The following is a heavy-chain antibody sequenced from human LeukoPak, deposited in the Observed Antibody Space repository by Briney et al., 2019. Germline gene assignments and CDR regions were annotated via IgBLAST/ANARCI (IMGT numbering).Heavy chain of an antibody. CDR2: INHRGST. D-gene: IGHD4-17*01. Sequence: GSLRLSCAASGFTFSSYGMHWVRQSPGKGLEWIGEINHRGSTNYNPSLKRRVTISLDTSKNQFSLKLSSVTAADTAVYYCARQSDDYGDYNWFDPWGQGTLVTVSS. J-gene: IGHJ5*02. V-gene: IGHV4-34*01. CDR1: GFTFSSYG. CDR3: ARQSDDYGDYNWFDP.